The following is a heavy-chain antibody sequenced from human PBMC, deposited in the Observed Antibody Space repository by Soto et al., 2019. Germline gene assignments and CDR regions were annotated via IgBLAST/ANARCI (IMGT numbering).Heavy chain of an antibody. D-gene: IGHD2-8*01. V-gene: IGHV1-2*04. Sequence: ASVKVSCKASGYTFTGYYMHWVRQAPGQGLEWMGWINPNSGGTNYAQKFQGWVTMTRDTSISTAYMELSRLRSDDTAVYYCARTGGDCTQGVCHDYWGQGTLVTVSS. CDR2: INPNSGGT. CDR3: ARTGGDCTQGVCHDY. CDR1: GYTFTGYY. J-gene: IGHJ4*02.